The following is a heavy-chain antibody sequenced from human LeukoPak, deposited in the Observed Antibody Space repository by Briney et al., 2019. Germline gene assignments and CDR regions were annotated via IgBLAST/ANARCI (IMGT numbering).Heavy chain of an antibody. Sequence: ASVKVSCKASGYTFTGYYMHWVRQAPGQGLEWMGWINPNSGGTNYAQKFQGRVTITRNTSISTAYMELSSLRSEDTAVYYCARGPTYYGDYFFDYYYYMDVWGKGTTVTVSS. CDR2: INPNSGGT. J-gene: IGHJ6*03. V-gene: IGHV1-2*02. CDR1: GYTFTGYY. CDR3: ARGPTYYGDYFFDYYYYMDV. D-gene: IGHD4-17*01.